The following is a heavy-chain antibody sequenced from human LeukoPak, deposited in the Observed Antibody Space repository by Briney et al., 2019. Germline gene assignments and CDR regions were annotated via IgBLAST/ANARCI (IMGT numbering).Heavy chain of an antibody. CDR1: GYSISSGYY. D-gene: IGHD4-11*01. Sequence: SETLSLTCTVSGYSISSGYYWGWIRQPPGKGLEWIGSIYHSGSTYYNPSLKSRVTISVDTSKNQFSLKLSSVTAADTAVYYCATITVTESYWGQGTLVTVSS. CDR2: IYHSGST. J-gene: IGHJ4*02. CDR3: ATITVTESY. V-gene: IGHV4-38-2*02.